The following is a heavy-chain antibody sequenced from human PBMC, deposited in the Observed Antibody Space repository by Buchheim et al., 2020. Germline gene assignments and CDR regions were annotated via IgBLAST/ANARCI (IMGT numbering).Heavy chain of an antibody. CDR2: IIPILGIA. Sequence: QVQLVQSGAEVKKPGSSVKVSCKASGGTFSSYAISWVRQAPGQGLEWMGRIIPILGIANYAQKFQGRVTITADKSTSTAYMELSSLRSEDTAVYYCARGVTMVRGVRHWYFDLWGRGTL. J-gene: IGHJ2*01. CDR1: GGTFSSYA. D-gene: IGHD3-10*01. V-gene: IGHV1-69*04. CDR3: ARGVTMVRGVRHWYFDL.